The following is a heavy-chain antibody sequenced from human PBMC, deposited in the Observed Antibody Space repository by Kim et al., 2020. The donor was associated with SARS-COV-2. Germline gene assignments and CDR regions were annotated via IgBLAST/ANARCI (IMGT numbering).Heavy chain of an antibody. J-gene: IGHJ4*02. V-gene: IGHV7-4-1*02. CDR1: GYTFTTYA. CDR2: INTNTGNP. Sequence: ASVKVSCKTSGYTFTTYAIHWVRQAPGQGLEWMGWINTNTGNPTYAQGFTGRFVFSLDTSVSTTYLQISSLTTEDTAVYYCEKSRWDCRGPTCYSSFDYWGQGTLVTVSS. D-gene: IGHD2-15*01. CDR3: EKSRWDCRGPTCYSSFDY.